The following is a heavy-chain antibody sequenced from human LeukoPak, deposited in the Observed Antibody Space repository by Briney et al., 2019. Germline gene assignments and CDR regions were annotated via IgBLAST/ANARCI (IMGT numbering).Heavy chain of an antibody. J-gene: IGHJ4*02. CDR2: FDPEDGET. V-gene: IGHV1-24*01. D-gene: IGHD3-22*01. Sequence: ASVKVSCKVSGYTLTELSMHWVRQAPGKGLEWMGGFDPEDGETINAQKFQGRVTMTEDTSTDTAYMELSSLRSEDTAVYYCATSHSSGYYSIDFWGQGTLVTVSS. CDR3: ATSHSSGYYSIDF. CDR1: GYTLTELS.